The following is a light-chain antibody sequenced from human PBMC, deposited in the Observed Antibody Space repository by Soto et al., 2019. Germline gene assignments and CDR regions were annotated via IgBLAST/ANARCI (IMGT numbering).Light chain of an antibody. J-gene: IGLJ3*02. CDR3: SSSAGSSVA. Sequence: QSALTQPPSASGSPGQSVTISCTGTSSNVGGYKYISWYQQHPGRAPRLIIYEVTERPSGVPDRFSGSKSGNTASLTVSGLQAEDEADYFCSSSAGSSVAFGGGTKLTVL. CDR2: EVT. V-gene: IGLV2-8*01. CDR1: SSNVGGYKY.